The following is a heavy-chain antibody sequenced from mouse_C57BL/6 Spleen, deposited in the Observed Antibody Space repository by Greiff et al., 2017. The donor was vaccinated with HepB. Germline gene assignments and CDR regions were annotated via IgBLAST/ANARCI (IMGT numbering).Heavy chain of an antibody. J-gene: IGHJ2*01. CDR1: GYTFTDHT. CDR2: IYPRDGST. D-gene: IGHD1-1*01. CDR3: ARIRHYYGSSYYFDY. V-gene: IGHV1-78*01. Sequence: QVQLQKSDAELVKPGASVKISCKVSGYTFTDHTIHWMKQRPEQGLEWIGYIYPRDGSTKYNEKFKGKATLTADKSSSTAYMQLNSLTSEDSAVYFCARIRHYYGSSYYFDYWGQGTTLTVSS.